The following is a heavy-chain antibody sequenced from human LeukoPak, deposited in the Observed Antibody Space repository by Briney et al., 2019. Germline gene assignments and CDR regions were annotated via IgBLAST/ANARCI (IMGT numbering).Heavy chain of an antibody. CDR2: IYYSGNT. CDR3: ARVGEGCFDN. CDR1: GGSISTYY. J-gene: IGHJ4*02. V-gene: IGHV4-59*01. Sequence: PSETLSLTCTVSGGSISTYYWSWIRQPPGKGLEWIGYIYYSGNTNYNPSLKTRVTISIDTSKNQFFLRLRSVTAADTAVYYCARVGEGCFDNWGQGTLATVSS.